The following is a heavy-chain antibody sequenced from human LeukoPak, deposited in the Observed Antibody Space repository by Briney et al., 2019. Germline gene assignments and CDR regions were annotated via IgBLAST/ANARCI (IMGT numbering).Heavy chain of an antibody. V-gene: IGHV4-59*01. Sequence: SETLSLTCTVSGGSISSYYWSWIRQPPGKGLEWIGYIYYSGSTNYNPSLKSRVTISVDTSKNQFSLKLSSVTAPDTAVYYCARSAAYYYGSGSYTFDYWGQGTLVTVSS. CDR1: GGSISSYY. D-gene: IGHD3-10*01. CDR2: IYYSGST. J-gene: IGHJ4*02. CDR3: ARSAAYYYGSGSYTFDY.